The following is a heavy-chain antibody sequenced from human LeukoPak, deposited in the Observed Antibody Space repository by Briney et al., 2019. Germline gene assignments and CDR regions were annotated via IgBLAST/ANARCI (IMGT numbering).Heavy chain of an antibody. CDR3: AKGNGYSYGRYYFDY. Sequence: HPGGSLRLSCAASGFTFSSYAMGWVRQAPGKGLEWVSAITASGGNTYYADSVKGRFTISRDNSKNQLYLQVNSLRAEDTAVYYCAKGNGYSYGRYYFDYWGQGTLVTVSS. J-gene: IGHJ4*02. V-gene: IGHV3-23*01. D-gene: IGHD5-18*01. CDR2: ITASGGNT. CDR1: GFTFSSYA.